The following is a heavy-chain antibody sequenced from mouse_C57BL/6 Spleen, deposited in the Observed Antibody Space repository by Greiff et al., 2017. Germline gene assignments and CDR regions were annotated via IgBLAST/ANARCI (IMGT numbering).Heavy chain of an antibody. Sequence: EVQLQQSGPELVKPGASVKISCKASGYSFTGYYMHWVKQSSEKSLEWIGEINPSTGGTSYNQKFKGKATLTVAKSASTAYMQLKSLTSEYSAVYYCAGIYYGAMDYWGQGTSVTVSS. D-gene: IGHD2-1*01. CDR1: GYSFTGYY. J-gene: IGHJ4*01. V-gene: IGHV1-43*01. CDR2: INPSTGGT. CDR3: AGIYYGAMDY.